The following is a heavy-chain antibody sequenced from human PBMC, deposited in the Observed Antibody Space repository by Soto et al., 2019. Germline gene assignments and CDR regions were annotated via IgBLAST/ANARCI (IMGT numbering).Heavy chain of an antibody. V-gene: IGHV1-3*01. CDR3: ARQERYFDWFLPPPPLTGDLALRYYYYGMDV. CDR1: GYTFTSYA. CDR2: INAGNGNT. J-gene: IGHJ6*02. Sequence: ASVKVSCKASGYTFTSYATHWVRQAPGQRLEWMGWINAGNGNTNYSQTCQGRVTITADESTSTAYMELSSLRSEDTAVYYCARQERYFDWFLPPPPLTGDLALRYYYYGMDVRGQGTTVTVPS. D-gene: IGHD3-9*01.